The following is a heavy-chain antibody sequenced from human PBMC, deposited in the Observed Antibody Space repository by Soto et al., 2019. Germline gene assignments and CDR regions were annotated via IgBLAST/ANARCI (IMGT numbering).Heavy chain of an antibody. J-gene: IGHJ5*02. D-gene: IGHD3-10*01. Sequence: SVKVSCKASGFAFTSYGISWVRQAHGQGLEWMGWISAYNGNTNYAQKLQGRVTMTTDTSTSTAYMELRSLRSDDTAVYYCARDGFPPPYYYGSGSLVNWFDPWGQGTLVTVSS. CDR1: GFAFTSYG. V-gene: IGHV1-18*01. CDR3: ARDGFPPPYYYGSGSLVNWFDP. CDR2: ISAYNGNT.